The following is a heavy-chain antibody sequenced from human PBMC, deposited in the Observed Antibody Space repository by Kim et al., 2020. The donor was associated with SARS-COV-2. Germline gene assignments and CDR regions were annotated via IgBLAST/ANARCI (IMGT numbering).Heavy chain of an antibody. CDR2: INPNSGGT. Sequence: ASVKVSCKASGYTFTGYYMHWVRQAPGQGLEWMGWINPNSGGTNYAQKFQGWVTMTRDTSISTAYMELSRLRSDDPAVYYCARVRADMVRGVIAIYYFDYWGQGTLVTVSS. CDR1: GYTFTGYY. CDR3: ARVRADMVRGVIAIYYFDY. D-gene: IGHD3-10*01. V-gene: IGHV1-2*04. J-gene: IGHJ4*02.